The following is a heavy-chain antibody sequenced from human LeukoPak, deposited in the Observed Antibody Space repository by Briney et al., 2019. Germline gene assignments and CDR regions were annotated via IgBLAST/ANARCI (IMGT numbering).Heavy chain of an antibody. Sequence: SQTLSLTCAISGDSVSSNSATWNWIRQSPSRGLEWLGRTCYRSKWYNDYAVSVKSRMTINPNTSKNQFSLELNSVTPEDTAVYYCVRGWEYSSGWYYFDYWGQGTLVTVSS. J-gene: IGHJ4*02. CDR3: VRGWEYSSGWYYFDY. CDR2: TCYRSKWYN. D-gene: IGHD6-19*01. CDR1: GDSVSSNSAT. V-gene: IGHV6-1*01.